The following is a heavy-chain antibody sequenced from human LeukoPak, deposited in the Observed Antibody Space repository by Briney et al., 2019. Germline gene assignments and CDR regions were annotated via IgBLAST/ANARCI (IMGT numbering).Heavy chain of an antibody. Sequence: GASVKVSCKASGGTFSSYAISWVRQAPGQGLEWMGLIIPNTGGTTYQQKFQGRVTMTRDTSISTFYMELSSLRSDDTAVYYCSTEDKYCTSPNCGNYWGQGTLVTVSS. CDR3: STEDKYCTSPNCGNY. CDR1: GGTFSSYA. J-gene: IGHJ4*02. CDR2: IIPNTGGT. D-gene: IGHD2-8*01. V-gene: IGHV1-2*06.